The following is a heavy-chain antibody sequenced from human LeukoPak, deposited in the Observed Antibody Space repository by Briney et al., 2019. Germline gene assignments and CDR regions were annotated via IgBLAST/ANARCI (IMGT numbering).Heavy chain of an antibody. Sequence: GRSLRLSCAASVFDFKTFAVNLVRQAPGKGLDWVAVISYDGSTRYYADSVKGRFTISRDNSKNALYLHLTSLRADDTAIYYCARTYSRKGTFDYWGQGTLVTVSS. D-gene: IGHD1-26*01. J-gene: IGHJ4*02. CDR3: ARTYSRKGTFDY. CDR1: VFDFKTFA. CDR2: ISYDGSTR. V-gene: IGHV3-30-3*01.